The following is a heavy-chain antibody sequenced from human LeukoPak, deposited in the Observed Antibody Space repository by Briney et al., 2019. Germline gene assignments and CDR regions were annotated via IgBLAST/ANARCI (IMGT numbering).Heavy chain of an antibody. CDR3: AREVSEDWFDP. CDR1: GGSISSGAYY. Sequence: SETLSLTCTVSGGSISSGAYYWNWIRQHPGKGLEWIGYIYYSGSTYYNPSLESRVIMSVDTSKNQFSLKLSSVTAADTAVYYCAREVSEDWFDPWGQGTLVTVSS. CDR2: IYYSGST. V-gene: IGHV4-31*03. D-gene: IGHD4-23*01. J-gene: IGHJ5*02.